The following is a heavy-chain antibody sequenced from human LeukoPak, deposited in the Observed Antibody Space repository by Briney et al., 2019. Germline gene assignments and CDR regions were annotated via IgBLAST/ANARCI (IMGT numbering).Heavy chain of an antibody. CDR3: ARVGQWLVLEEYYFDY. D-gene: IGHD6-19*01. CDR1: GFTFSSHS. J-gene: IGHJ4*02. Sequence: GGSLRLSCAASGFTFSSHSMNWVRQAPGKGLEWVSSISSSSSYIYYADSVKDRFTISRDNAKNSLYLQMNSLRAEDTAVYYCARVGQWLVLEEYYFDYWGQGTLVTVSS. CDR2: ISSSSSYI. V-gene: IGHV3-21*01.